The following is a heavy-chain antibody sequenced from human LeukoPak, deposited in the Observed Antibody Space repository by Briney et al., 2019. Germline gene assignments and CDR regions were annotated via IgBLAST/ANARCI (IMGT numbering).Heavy chain of an antibody. Sequence: PGGSLRLSCAASGFTFDDYAMHWVRQAPGKGLEWVSGISWNSGSIGYADSVKGRFTISRDNAKNSLYLQMNSLRAEDTALYYCAKDQSVVLSRFHPTFDYWGQGTLVTVSS. D-gene: IGHD2-8*02. V-gene: IGHV3-9*01. CDR1: GFTFDDYA. J-gene: IGHJ4*02. CDR2: ISWNSGSI. CDR3: AKDQSVVLSRFHPTFDY.